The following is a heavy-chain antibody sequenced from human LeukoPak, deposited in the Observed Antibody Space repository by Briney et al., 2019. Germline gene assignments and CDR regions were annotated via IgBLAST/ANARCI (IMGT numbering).Heavy chain of an antibody. CDR1: GFTVSSNY. J-gene: IGHJ4*02. Sequence: GGSLGLSCAASGFTVSSNYMSWVRQAPGKGLEWVSLIYPAGTTHYADSVKGRFTISRDDSKNTVYLQMNSLRVEDTAVYYCAGDSSSAYYFDSWGQGTLVTVSS. CDR3: AGDSSSAYYFDS. V-gene: IGHV3-53*01. CDR2: IYPAGTT. D-gene: IGHD2-2*01.